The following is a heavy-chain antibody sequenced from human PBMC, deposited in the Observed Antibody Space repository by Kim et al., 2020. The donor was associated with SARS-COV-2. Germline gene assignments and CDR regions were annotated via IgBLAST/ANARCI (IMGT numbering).Heavy chain of an antibody. Sequence: GGSLRLSCTASGFTFGDYAMRWFRQAPGKGLEWVGFIRSKAYGGTTEYAASVKCRFTISSDDYKSIAELQMNSLKTDDTGVYYCTRTIVATSNFDYWGQGTLVTVSS. CDR1: GFTFGDYA. CDR3: TRTIVATSNFDY. J-gene: IGHJ4*02. V-gene: IGHV3-49*03. CDR2: IRSKAYGGTT. D-gene: IGHD5-12*01.